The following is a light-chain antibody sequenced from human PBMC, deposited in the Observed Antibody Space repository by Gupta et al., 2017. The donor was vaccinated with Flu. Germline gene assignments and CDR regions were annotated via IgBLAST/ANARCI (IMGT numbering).Light chain of an antibody. J-gene: IGKJ2*01. V-gene: IGKV1-9*01. CDR1: QGISSS. Sequence: SYVSASVRDRVTITCRASQGISSSLAWFQHKPGRAPKLLIYPASTLQSGVPSTFSGRGSGTEFTLTISSRQPEDFATYYCQHLNNFPPYTFGQGTKLEIK. CDR2: PAS. CDR3: QHLNNFPPYT.